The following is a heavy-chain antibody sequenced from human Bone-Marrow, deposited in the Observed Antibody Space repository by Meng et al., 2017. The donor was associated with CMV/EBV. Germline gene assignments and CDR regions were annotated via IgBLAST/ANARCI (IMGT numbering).Heavy chain of an antibody. CDR1: GYTFTSTF. J-gene: IGHJ4*02. D-gene: IGHD3-3*01. CDR3: AREGTGVVIDY. Sequence: ASVKVSCKASGYTFTSTFMHWVRQAPGQGLEWMGWISAYNGNTNYAQKLQGRVTMTTDTSTSTAYMELRSLRSDDTAVYYCAREGTGVVIDYWGQGTLVTVSS. V-gene: IGHV1-18*04. CDR2: ISAYNGNT.